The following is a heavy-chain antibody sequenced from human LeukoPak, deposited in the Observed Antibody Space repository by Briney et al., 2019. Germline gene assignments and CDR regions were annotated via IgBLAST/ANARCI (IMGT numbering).Heavy chain of an antibody. CDR1: GFTFSSNW. D-gene: IGHD6-13*01. J-gene: IGHJ3*02. CDR2: IISNENSA. V-gene: IGHV3-74*01. Sequence: GGSLRLSCAASGFTFSSNWMHWVRQAPGKGLVWVSRIISNENSATYADSVKGRFTISRDNAKNTLYLQMNSPRAEDTAVYYCVRGGIASAFDIWGQGTMVTVSS. CDR3: VRGGIASAFDI.